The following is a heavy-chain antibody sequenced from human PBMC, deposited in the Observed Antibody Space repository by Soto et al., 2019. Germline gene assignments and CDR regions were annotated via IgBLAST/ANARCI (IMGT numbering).Heavy chain of an antibody. CDR1: GYSFTSYW. V-gene: IGHV5-51*01. CDR3: ARYLNYGDPYYYYGMDV. D-gene: IGHD4-17*01. CDR2: IYPGDSDT. Sequence: GESLKISCKGSGYSFTSYWIGWVRQMPGKGLEWMGIIYPGDSDTRYSPSFQGRVTISADKSISTAYLQWSSLKASDTAMYYCARYLNYGDPYYYYGMDVWGQGTTVTVSS. J-gene: IGHJ6*02.